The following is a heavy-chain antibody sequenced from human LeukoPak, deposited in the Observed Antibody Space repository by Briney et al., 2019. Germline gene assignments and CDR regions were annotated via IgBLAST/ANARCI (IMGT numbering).Heavy chain of an antibody. J-gene: IGHJ4*02. D-gene: IGHD2-8*02. Sequence: SETLSLTCAVYGGSFSGYYWSWIRQPPGKGLEWIGEINHSGGTNYNPSLRSRVTISVDTSKNQFSLKLSSVTAADTAVYYCARGRTGGSLRRPYYFDYWGQGTLVTVSS. CDR3: ARGRTGGSLRRPYYFDY. CDR1: GGSFSGYY. V-gene: IGHV4-34*01. CDR2: INHSGGT.